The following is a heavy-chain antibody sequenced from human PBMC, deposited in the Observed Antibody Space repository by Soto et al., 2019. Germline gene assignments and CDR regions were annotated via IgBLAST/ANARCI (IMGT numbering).Heavy chain of an antibody. CDR2: IYSGGST. V-gene: IGHV3-53*04. D-gene: IGHD3-10*01. CDR3: ARGKGGLGELLLDY. CDR1: GFTVSSNY. Sequence: GGSLRLSCAASGFTVSSNYMSWVRQAPGKGLEWVSVIYSGGSTYYADSVKGRFTISRHNSKNTLYLQMNSLRAEDTAVYYCARGKGGLGELLLDYWGQGTLVTVSS. J-gene: IGHJ4*02.